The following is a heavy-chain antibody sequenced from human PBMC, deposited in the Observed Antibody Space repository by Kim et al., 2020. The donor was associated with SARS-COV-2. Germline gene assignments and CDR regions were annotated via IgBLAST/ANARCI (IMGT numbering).Heavy chain of an antibody. CDR3: ATYIGAHGAAFDI. V-gene: IGHV4-39*01. Sequence: SETLSLTCNVSGGSISSSSYFWGWIRQPPGKELEWLGTIYYNGNTYYKPSLKSRVTISVDTSMNQFSLKLRSVTAADTAVYYCATYIGAHGAAFDIWGQG. CDR2: IYYNGNT. D-gene: IGHD6-13*01. CDR1: GGSISSSSYF. J-gene: IGHJ3*02.